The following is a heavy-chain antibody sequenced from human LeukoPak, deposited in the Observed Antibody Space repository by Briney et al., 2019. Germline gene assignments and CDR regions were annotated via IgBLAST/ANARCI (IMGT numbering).Heavy chain of an antibody. V-gene: IGHV3-21*04. CDR1: RFTFSSYP. D-gene: IGHD2-2*03. J-gene: IGHJ6*02. Sequence: GGSLRLSFAASRFTFSSYPMNWVRQAPGKGLEWVSSISSTSAFIFYADSVKGRFTMSRDNAKNSLYLQMNSLRAEDTALYYCAKENGYCSSTSCSRNYYYYGMDVWGQGTTVTVSS. CDR2: ISSTSAFI. CDR3: AKENGYCSSTSCSRNYYYYGMDV.